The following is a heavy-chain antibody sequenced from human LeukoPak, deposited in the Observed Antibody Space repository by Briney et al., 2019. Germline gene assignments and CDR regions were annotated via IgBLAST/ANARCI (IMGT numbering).Heavy chain of an antibody. V-gene: IGHV4-39*01. J-gene: IGHJ4*02. CDR1: VDSIASSGYY. D-gene: IGHD2-21*02. CDR3: ARYVVVTAKYYFDY. CDR2: IYYSGTT. Sequence: PSETLSLTCTVSVDSIASSGYYWSWVRQPPGKGLEWIATIYYSGTTYYNAPLKSRVTISVDTSKNQFSLKLSSVTAADTAVYYCARYVVVTAKYYFDYWGQGTLVTVSS.